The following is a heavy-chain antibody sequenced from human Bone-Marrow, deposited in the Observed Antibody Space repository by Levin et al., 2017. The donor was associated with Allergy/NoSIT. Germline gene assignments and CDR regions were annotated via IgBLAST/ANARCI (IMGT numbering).Heavy chain of an antibody. Sequence: GGSLRLSCVASGFTFEIYGMSWVRQVPGKGLEWVCGTNWKGDKTGYADSVKGRFTISRDNAKNSLYLQMNSLRAEDTAFYHCARGEGYCSGTMCEAFDIWGQGTMVTVSS. CDR3: ARGEGYCSGTMCEAFDI. CDR2: TNWKGDKT. D-gene: IGHD2-15*01. V-gene: IGHV3-20*01. J-gene: IGHJ3*02. CDR1: GFTFEIYG.